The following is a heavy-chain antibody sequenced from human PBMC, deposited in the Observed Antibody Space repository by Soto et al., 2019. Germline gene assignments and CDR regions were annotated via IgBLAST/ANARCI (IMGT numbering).Heavy chain of an antibody. Sequence: TGGSLRLSCAASGFTFSSYWMSWVRQAPGKGLEWVANIKQDGSEKYYVDSVKGRFTISRDNAKNSLYLQMNSLRAEDTAVYHCARDRLPWYYDSSGYHDAFDIWGQGTMVTVS. J-gene: IGHJ3*02. CDR3: ARDRLPWYYDSSGYHDAFDI. V-gene: IGHV3-7*01. CDR1: GFTFSSYW. CDR2: IKQDGSEK. D-gene: IGHD3-22*01.